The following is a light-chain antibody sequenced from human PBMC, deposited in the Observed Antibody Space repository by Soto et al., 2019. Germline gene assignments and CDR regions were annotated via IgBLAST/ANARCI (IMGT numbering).Light chain of an antibody. CDR1: QGIRNY. CDR3: QQVNSYPIT. J-gene: IGKJ5*01. Sequence: DIQLTQSPSFLSASVGDRVTITCRASQGIRNYLAWYQQKPGRAPKLLIYIASTLQSGVPSRFSGSYSWTEFTLTITSLQPEDFATYYCQQVNSYPITFGQGTRLEIK. CDR2: IAS. V-gene: IGKV1-9*01.